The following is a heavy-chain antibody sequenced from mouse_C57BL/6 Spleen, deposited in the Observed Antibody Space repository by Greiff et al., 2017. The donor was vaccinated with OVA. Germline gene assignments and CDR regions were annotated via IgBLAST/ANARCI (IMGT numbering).Heavy chain of an antibody. J-gene: IGHJ2*01. CDR2: IDPSDSYT. CDR3: ARRDYYGSSYADY. CDR1: GYTFTSYW. D-gene: IGHD1-1*01. Sequence: QVQLKQPGAELVRPGTSVKLSCKASGYTFTSYWMHWVKQRPGQGLEWIGVIDPSDSYTNYNQKFKGKATLTVDTSSSTAYMQLSSLTSEDSAVYYCARRDYYGSSYADYWGQGTTLTVSS. V-gene: IGHV1-59*01.